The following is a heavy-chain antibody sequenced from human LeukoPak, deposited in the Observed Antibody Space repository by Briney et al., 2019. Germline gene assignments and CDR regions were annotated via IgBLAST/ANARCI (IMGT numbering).Heavy chain of an antibody. J-gene: IGHJ6*02. V-gene: IGHV1-69*13. CDR1: GGTFSSYA. CDR2: IIPIFGTA. Sequence: GASVKVSCKASGGTFSSYAISWVRQAPGQGLEWMGGIIPIFGTANYAQKFQGRVTITADESTSTAYMELSSLRSEDTVVYYCARVNSYGKTPYYYYGMDVWGQGTTVTVSS. D-gene: IGHD5-18*01. CDR3: ARVNSYGKTPYYYYGMDV.